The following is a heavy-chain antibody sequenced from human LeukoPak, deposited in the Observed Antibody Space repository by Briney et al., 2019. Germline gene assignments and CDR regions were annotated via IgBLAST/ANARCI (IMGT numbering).Heavy chain of an antibody. D-gene: IGHD2-15*01. CDR1: GGSISRYY. Sequence: SETLSLTCTVSGGSISRYYWSWIRQPPGKGLEWIGYIYYSGSTNYNPSLKSRVTISVDTSKSQFSLRLSSVPAADTAVYYCARHYCSGGSGYSNGFDYWGQGTLVTVSS. CDR3: ARHYCSGGSGYSNGFDY. V-gene: IGHV4-59*08. CDR2: IYYSGST. J-gene: IGHJ4*02.